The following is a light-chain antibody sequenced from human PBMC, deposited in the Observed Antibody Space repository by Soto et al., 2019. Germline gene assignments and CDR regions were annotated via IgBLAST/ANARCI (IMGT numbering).Light chain of an antibody. CDR3: DAYTTSSTLV. J-gene: IGLJ3*02. CDR2: DVS. CDR1: SAGVGAFDY. Sequence: QSVPTQPASVSGSPGQSITMSCAGTSAGVGAFDYVSWYQHHPGKVPKLMIYDVSDRPSGLSTRFSGSKSDNMAPLTISGLKPDDEADYYCDAYTTSSTLVFGGGPKLTVL. V-gene: IGLV2-14*03.